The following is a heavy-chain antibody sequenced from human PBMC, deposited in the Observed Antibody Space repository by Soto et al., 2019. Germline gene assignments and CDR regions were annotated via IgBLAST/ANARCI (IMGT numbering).Heavy chain of an antibody. D-gene: IGHD3-16*01. Sequence: QVQLVESGGGVVQPGRSLRLSCAASGFTFGSYAMHWVRQAPGKGLEWVVVISYDGSDHYYADSVKGRFTISRDNSKNTLLLQMNSMRNEDTAVYYCAAVYTIDYWGQGTLVTVSS. CDR3: AAVYTIDY. V-gene: IGHV3-30-3*01. J-gene: IGHJ4*01. CDR1: GFTFGSYA. CDR2: ISYDGSDH.